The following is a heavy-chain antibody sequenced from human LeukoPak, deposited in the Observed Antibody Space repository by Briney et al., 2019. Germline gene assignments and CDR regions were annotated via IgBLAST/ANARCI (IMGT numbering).Heavy chain of an antibody. V-gene: IGHV3-48*01. CDR2: ISASRGIT. J-gene: IGHJ4*02. CDR1: GFNYSSYT. Sequence: PGGSLRLSCAASGFNYSSYTMNWVRQTPGMGLEWLSYISASRGITYYADSVKGRFTISRDNAKNSLYLQMNSLRAEDTALYYCAKDIFTMVRGVVDYWGQGTLVTVSS. D-gene: IGHD3-10*01. CDR3: AKDIFTMVRGVVDY.